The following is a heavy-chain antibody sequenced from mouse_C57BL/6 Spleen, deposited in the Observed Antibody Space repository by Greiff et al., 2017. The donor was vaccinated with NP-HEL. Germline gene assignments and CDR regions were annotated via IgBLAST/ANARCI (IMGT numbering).Heavy chain of an antibody. D-gene: IGHD1-1*01. CDR3: TEIITTVEDWYFDV. Sequence: QVQLQQSGAELVRPGASVTLSCKASGYTFTDYEMHWVKQTPVHGLEWIGAIDPETGGTAYNQKFKGKAILTADKSSSTAYMELRSLTSEDSAVDYCTEIITTVEDWYFDVWGTGTTVTVSS. V-gene: IGHV1-15*01. CDR2: IDPETGGT. J-gene: IGHJ1*03. CDR1: GYTFTDYE.